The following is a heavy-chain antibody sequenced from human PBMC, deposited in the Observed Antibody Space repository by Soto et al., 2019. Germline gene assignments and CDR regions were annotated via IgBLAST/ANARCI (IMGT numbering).Heavy chain of an antibody. J-gene: IGHJ4*02. Sequence: QVQLVQSGAEVKKPGASVTVSCKASGYTFTSYAMHWVRQAPGQRLEWMGWINAGNGNTKYSQKFQGRVTITRDTSASTAYMELSSLRSEDTAVYYGARGGRDDFWSAAGGLGDYWGQGTLVTVSS. CDR2: INAGNGNT. CDR1: GYTFTSYA. D-gene: IGHD3-3*01. V-gene: IGHV1-3*01. CDR3: ARGGRDDFWSAAGGLGDY.